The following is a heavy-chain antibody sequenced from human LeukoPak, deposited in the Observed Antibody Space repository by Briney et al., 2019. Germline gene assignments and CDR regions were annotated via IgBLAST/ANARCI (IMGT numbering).Heavy chain of an antibody. CDR2: ISTDSSHL. CDR1: GFTFSSYN. Sequence: PGGSLRLSCAASGFTFSSYNMNWVRQAPGKGLEWVSSISTDSSHLYYADSLKGRFTISRDNTKNSLYLQMNSLRAEDMAVYYCARDVESTWYRGKWLDPWGQGTLVTVSS. J-gene: IGHJ5*02. V-gene: IGHV3-21*01. CDR3: ARDVESTWYRGKWLDP. D-gene: IGHD6-13*01.